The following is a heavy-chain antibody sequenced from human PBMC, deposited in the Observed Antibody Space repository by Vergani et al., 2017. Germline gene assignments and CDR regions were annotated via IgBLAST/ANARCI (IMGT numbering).Heavy chain of an antibody. J-gene: IGHJ5*02. D-gene: IGHD3-10*01. CDR2: VFHLGTV. Sequence: QVQLQESGPGLLKTSETLSLTCNVSGVSITRGNYWGWVRQSPGTGLEWIASVFHLGTVYYNPSLKSRVPLSVDTSKNQLSLRMTSVTAADTAVYYCARDSWTSELRGVYWFDTWGQGTLVSVSS. V-gene: IGHV4-38-2*02. CDR1: GVSITRGNY. CDR3: ARDSWTSELRGVYWFDT.